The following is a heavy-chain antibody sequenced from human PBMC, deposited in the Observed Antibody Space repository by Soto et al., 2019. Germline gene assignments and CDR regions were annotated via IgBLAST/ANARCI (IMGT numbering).Heavy chain of an antibody. D-gene: IGHD6-19*01. CDR1: GYTFTSYG. J-gene: IGHJ3*02. Sequence: ASVKVSCKASGYTFTSYGISWVRQAPGQGREWMGWISAYNGNTNYAQKLQGRVTMTTDTSTSTAYMELRSLRSDDTAVYYCARDIPPQWLATFACDIWGQGTMVTVSS. CDR2: ISAYNGNT. V-gene: IGHV1-18*01. CDR3: ARDIPPQWLATFACDI.